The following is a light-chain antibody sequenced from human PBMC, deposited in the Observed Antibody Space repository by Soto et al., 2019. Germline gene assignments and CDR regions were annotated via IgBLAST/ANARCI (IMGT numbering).Light chain of an antibody. CDR3: SSYAGSNTP. CDR1: SSDVGSYNL. V-gene: IGLV2-23*02. CDR2: EVT. J-gene: IGLJ2*01. Sequence: QSALTQPASVSGSRGQSITTSCTGTSSDVGSYNLVSWYQQHPGKAPKLMIYEVTKRPSGVSDRFSGSKSGNTASLTISGLQAEDEADYYCSSYAGSNTPFGGGTKLTVL.